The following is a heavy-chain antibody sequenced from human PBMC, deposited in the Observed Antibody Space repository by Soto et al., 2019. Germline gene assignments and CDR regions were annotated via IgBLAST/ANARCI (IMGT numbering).Heavy chain of an antibody. CDR1: GSSISGNY. D-gene: IGHD3-9*01. J-gene: IGHJ4*02. Sequence: QVQLQESGPGLVKPSETLSLTCNVSGSSISGNYWRWIRQPPGKGLEWIGYIYDSGSTNYSPSLQSGFTMSVDRYKNQLSLVLTSETAADTAVYFCATCRGGTDWYYLDYWGQGILVTVSS. CDR3: ATCRGGTDWYYLDY. V-gene: IGHV4-59*01. CDR2: IYDSGST.